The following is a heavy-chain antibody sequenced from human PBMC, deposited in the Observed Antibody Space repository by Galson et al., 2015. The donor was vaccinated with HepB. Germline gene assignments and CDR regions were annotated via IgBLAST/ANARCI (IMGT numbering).Heavy chain of an antibody. D-gene: IGHD3-10*01. J-gene: IGHJ6*02. Sequence: SLRLSCAASEVTFGTFAMTWVRQSAGKGLEWVSTITAGGDVIDYADSVKGRFTLSRDNPKNTLFLQMSSLRPEDTAVYYCARDRVPSGDAYYYAMDVWGQGTTVTVS. CDR3: ARDRVPSGDAYYYAMDV. CDR1: EVTFGTFA. V-gene: IGHV3-23*01. CDR2: ITAGGDVI.